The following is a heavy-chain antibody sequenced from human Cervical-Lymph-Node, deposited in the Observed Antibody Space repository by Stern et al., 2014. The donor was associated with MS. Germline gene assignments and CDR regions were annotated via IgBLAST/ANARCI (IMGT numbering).Heavy chain of an antibody. CDR3: AREATRIVVGIDY. V-gene: IGHV1-2*06. D-gene: IGHD1-26*01. Sequence: QVQLVQSGTQMQKPGASVKVSCKASGYTFTAFFIHWVRQVPGQGLEWMGRLNPNSDDPTYAQNFRDRVTLTSDTSIDTAYLELSRLTSADTAVYYCAREATRIVVGIDYWGQGTQVTVSS. J-gene: IGHJ4*02. CDR2: LNPNSDDP. CDR1: GYTFTAFF.